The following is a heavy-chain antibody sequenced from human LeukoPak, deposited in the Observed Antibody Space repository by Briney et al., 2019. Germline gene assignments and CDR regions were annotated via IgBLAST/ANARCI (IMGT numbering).Heavy chain of an antibody. CDR3: AREKVPSEIGGFDY. Sequence: GGSLRLSCAASGFTFADYNMNWVRQAPGKGLGWVSSISTTSSYIYYADSLKGRFTISRDNAKNSLYLQMNSLRAEDTAVYYCAREKVPSEIGGFDYWGQETLVTVSS. V-gene: IGHV3-21*01. D-gene: IGHD2-2*01. J-gene: IGHJ4*02. CDR1: GFTFADYN. CDR2: ISTTSSYI.